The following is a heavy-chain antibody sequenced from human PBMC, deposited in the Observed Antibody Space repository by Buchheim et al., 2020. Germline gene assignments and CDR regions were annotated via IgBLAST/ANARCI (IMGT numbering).Heavy chain of an antibody. J-gene: IGHJ5*02. V-gene: IGHV4-34*01. CDR3: ARRITMVRSFDP. CDR1: GGSFSGYY. CDR2: INHSGST. D-gene: IGHD3-10*01. Sequence: QVQLQQWGAGLLKPSETLSLTCAVYGGSFSGYYWSWIRQPPGKGLEWIGEINHSGSTNYNPSLKSRVTISVDTSQNQFSLKLSSVTAADTAVYYCARRITMVRSFDPWGQGTL.